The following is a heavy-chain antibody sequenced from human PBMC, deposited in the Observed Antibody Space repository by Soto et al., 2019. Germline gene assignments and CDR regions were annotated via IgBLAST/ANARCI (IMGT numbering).Heavy chain of an antibody. Sequence: QVQLVQSGAEMKKPGASVRVSCKASGYTFINYDFSWVRQAPGQGLEWMGWISGHNGNTKYAQKFQGRVTVTTDTSTTTAYMELRSLGSDDTAVYYCARDTAVAFDYWGQGTLVTVSS. V-gene: IGHV1-18*01. CDR1: GYTFINYD. CDR3: ARDTAVAFDY. J-gene: IGHJ4*02. D-gene: IGHD2-15*01. CDR2: ISGHNGNT.